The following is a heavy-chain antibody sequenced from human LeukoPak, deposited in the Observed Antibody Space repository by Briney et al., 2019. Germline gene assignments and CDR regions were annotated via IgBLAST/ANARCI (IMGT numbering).Heavy chain of an antibody. CDR1: GGTFSSYA. J-gene: IGHJ6*03. V-gene: IGHV1-69*05. D-gene: IGHD6-6*01. Sequence: SVTVSCKASGGTFSSYAISWVRQAPGQGLEWMGGIIPIFGTANYAQKFQGRVTITTDESTSTAYMELSSLRSEDTAVYYCARVGYSSSSGREYYYMDVWGKGTTVTVSS. CDR3: ARVGYSSSSGREYYYMDV. CDR2: IIPIFGTA.